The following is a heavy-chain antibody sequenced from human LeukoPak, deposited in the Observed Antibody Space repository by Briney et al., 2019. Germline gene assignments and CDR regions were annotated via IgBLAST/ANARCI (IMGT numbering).Heavy chain of an antibody. J-gene: IGHJ6*02. D-gene: IGHD3-10*01. CDR2: IYPGDSDT. Sequence: KDGESLKISCKGSGYSFNSYWIGWVRQMPGKGLEWMGIIYPGDSDTRYSPSFQGQVTISADKSISTASLQWSSLKASDTAMYYCARHGWFGELSPLYYYYAMDVWGQGTTVTVSS. V-gene: IGHV5-51*01. CDR1: GYSFNSYW. CDR3: ARHGWFGELSPLYYYYAMDV.